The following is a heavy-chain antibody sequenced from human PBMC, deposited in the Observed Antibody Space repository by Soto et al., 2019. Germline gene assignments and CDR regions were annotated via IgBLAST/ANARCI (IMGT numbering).Heavy chain of an antibody. Sequence: GASVKVSCKASGYTFTSYGISWVRQAPGQGLEWMGWISAYNGNTNYAQKLQGRVTITADESTSTAYMELSSLRSEDTAVYYCAIGLGESGSYSYYYYYGMDVWGQGTTVTVSS. J-gene: IGHJ6*02. CDR2: ISAYNGNT. V-gene: IGHV1-18*01. CDR1: GYTFTSYG. D-gene: IGHD1-26*01. CDR3: AIGLGESGSYSYYYYYGMDV.